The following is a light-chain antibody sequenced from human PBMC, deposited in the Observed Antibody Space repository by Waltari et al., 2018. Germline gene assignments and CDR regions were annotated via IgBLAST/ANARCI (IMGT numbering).Light chain of an antibody. CDR1: QDITNY. J-gene: IGKJ5*01. Sequence: DVHMTQSPSSLSVSVGDRVTITCQASQDITNYLNWYQQKPGKAPKLLIYDASNLETGVPSRFSGTGSGTHFTFIISGLQSEDVATYYCQQYDKPPIAFGQGTRLDIK. CDR3: QQYDKPPIA. V-gene: IGKV1-33*01. CDR2: DAS.